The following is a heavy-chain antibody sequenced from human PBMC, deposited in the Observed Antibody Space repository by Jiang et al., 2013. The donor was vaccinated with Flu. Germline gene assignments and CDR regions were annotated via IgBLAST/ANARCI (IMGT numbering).Heavy chain of an antibody. V-gene: IGHV4-31*03. D-gene: IGHD3-10*01. Sequence: SHTCTVSVXPSAVWLLLELDRQXPGRAWSGLGTSITVGAPTTTRPSTSRVTISVDTSKNQFSLKLSSVTAADTAVYYCARDRAQDGSGGYSSYYYYGMDVWGQGTTVTVSS. J-gene: IGHJ6*02. CDR2: SITVGAP. CDR3: ARDRAQDGSGGYSSYYYYGMDV. CDR1: VXPSAVWLL.